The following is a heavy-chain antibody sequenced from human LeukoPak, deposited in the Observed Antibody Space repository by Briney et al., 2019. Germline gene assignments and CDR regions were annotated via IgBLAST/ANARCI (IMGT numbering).Heavy chain of an antibody. J-gene: IGHJ4*02. D-gene: IGHD6-19*01. Sequence: GGSLRLSCAASGFTFSSYAMSSVRPAPGKGLEWVSAISGSGGSTYYAASVKGRFTISRDNSKNTLYLQMNSLRAEATAVYYCAKDLYSSGWTYDYSGQGTLVTVSS. CDR3: AKDLYSSGWTYDY. V-gene: IGHV3-23*01. CDR1: GFTFSSYA. CDR2: ISGSGGST.